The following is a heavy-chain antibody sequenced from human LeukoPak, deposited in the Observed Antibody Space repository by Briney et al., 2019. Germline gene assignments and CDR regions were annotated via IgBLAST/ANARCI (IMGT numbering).Heavy chain of an antibody. Sequence: TSETLSLTCTVAGGSISSYYWSWIRQPPGKGLEWLGYIYYSGSTNYNPSLKSRVTISVDTSKNQFSLKLSSVTAADTAVYYCARNIVGDAFDIWGQGTMVTVSS. CDR1: GGSISSYY. D-gene: IGHD2-15*01. V-gene: IGHV4-59*08. CDR3: ARNIVGDAFDI. CDR2: IYYSGST. J-gene: IGHJ3*02.